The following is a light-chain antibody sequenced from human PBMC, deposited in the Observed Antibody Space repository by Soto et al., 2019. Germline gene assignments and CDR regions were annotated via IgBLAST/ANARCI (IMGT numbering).Light chain of an antibody. CDR1: SGDVGNYDL. CDR3: CSYAGNGAWV. J-gene: IGLJ3*02. CDR2: EVS. Sequence: QSALTQPASVSGSPGQSINISCSGSSGDVGNYDLVSWYQQIPGKAPQLMIFEVSRRPSRVSDRFSGSKSGNTASLTISGLQAEDEGDFYCCSYAGNGAWVFGGGTKLTVL. V-gene: IGLV2-23*02.